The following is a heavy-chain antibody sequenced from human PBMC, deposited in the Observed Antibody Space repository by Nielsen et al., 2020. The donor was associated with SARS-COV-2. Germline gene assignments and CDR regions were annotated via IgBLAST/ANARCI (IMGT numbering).Heavy chain of an antibody. D-gene: IGHD2-15*01. CDR3: AKDWTAIVVVPSGGVDY. Sequence: GGSLRLSCAASGFTFSTYGMHWVRQAPGKGLEWVAAISYDGSNKYYVDSVKGRFTISSDNSKNTLYLQMSSLREEDTAVYYCAKDWTAIVVVPSGGVDYWGQGTLVTVSS. CDR2: ISYDGSNK. CDR1: GFTFSTYG. J-gene: IGHJ4*02. V-gene: IGHV3-30*18.